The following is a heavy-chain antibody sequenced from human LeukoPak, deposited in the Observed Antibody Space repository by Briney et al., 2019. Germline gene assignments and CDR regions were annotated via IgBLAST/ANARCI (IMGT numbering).Heavy chain of an antibody. CDR2: IKQDGGER. V-gene: IGHV3-7*01. CDR3: ATHAGSRSSSPFDC. J-gene: IGHJ4*02. D-gene: IGHD6-6*01. CDR1: GFTFRSSW. Sequence: GGSLRLSCAATGFTFRSSWMSWVRQAPGKGLEWVANIKQDGGERYYVDSVKGRFTISRDNAKNSLYLQMNSLRAEDTAVYYCATHAGSRSSSPFDCWGQGTLVTVSS.